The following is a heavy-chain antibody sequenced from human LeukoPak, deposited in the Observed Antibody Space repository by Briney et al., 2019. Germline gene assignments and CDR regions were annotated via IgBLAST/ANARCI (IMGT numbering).Heavy chain of an antibody. V-gene: IGHV1-69*06. D-gene: IGHD2-8*01. Sequence: SVKVSCKASGGTFSSYAISWVRQAPGQGLEWMGGIIPIFGTANYAQKFQGRVTITADKSTSTAYMELSSLRSEDMAVYYCVRGVPGVYFYYYMDVWGKGTTVTVSS. J-gene: IGHJ6*03. CDR3: VRGVPGVYFYYYMDV. CDR2: IIPIFGTA. CDR1: GGTFSSYA.